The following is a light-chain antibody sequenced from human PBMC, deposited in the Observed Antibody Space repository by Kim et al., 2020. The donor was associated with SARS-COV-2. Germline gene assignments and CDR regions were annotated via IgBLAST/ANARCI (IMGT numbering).Light chain of an antibody. Sequence: GQVGTIACSGSNSNIEANYVSWYQQVPGTVPKLLINDNNKRPSGVPDRFSGSKSGTSASLAITGLQTGDEADYYCGTWDNSLSAAVFGGGTQLTVL. CDR2: DNN. V-gene: IGLV1-51*01. CDR1: NSNIEANY. J-gene: IGLJ3*02. CDR3: GTWDNSLSAAV.